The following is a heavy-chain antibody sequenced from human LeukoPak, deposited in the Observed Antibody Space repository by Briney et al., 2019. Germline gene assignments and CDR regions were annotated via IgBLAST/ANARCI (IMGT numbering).Heavy chain of an antibody. CDR2: IYSGGST. Sequence: PGGSLRLSCAASGFTVSSNYMSWVRQAPGKGLEWVSVIYSGGSTYYADSVKGRFTISRDNSKNTLYLQMNSLRAEDTAVYYCGRDRSYYGSGSYYNAAFDPWGQGTLVTGSS. D-gene: IGHD3-10*01. J-gene: IGHJ5*02. CDR1: GFTVSSNY. CDR3: GRDRSYYGSGSYYNAAFDP. V-gene: IGHV3-66*01.